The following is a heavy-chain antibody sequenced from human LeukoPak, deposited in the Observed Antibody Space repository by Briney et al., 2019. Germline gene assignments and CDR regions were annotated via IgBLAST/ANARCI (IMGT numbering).Heavy chain of an antibody. CDR3: ARGPGRFGELSFDY. Sequence: SGTLSLTYAVSGGSISSSNWWSWVRQPPGKGLEWIGEIYHSGSTNYNPSLKSRVTISVDKSKNQFSLKLSSVTAADTAVYYCARGPGRFGELSFDYWGQGTLVTVSS. CDR2: IYHSGST. V-gene: IGHV4-4*02. D-gene: IGHD3-10*01. CDR1: GGSISSSNW. J-gene: IGHJ4*02.